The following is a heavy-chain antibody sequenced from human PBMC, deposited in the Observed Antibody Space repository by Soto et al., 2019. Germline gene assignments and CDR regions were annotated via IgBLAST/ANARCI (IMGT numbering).Heavy chain of an antibody. CDR3: ARRPPKYYYDSSGYLVGFDI. D-gene: IGHD3-22*01. CDR1: GGSFSGYN. CDR2: IIHSGSS. Sequence: QVQLQQWGAGLLKPSETLSLTCAVYGGSFSGYNWSWIRQPPGKGLEWIGEIIHSGSSYYNPSLKSRVAISVDTSKNQFSLQLNSVAAADTAVYYCARRPPKYYYDSSGYLVGFDIWGQGTMVTVAS. J-gene: IGHJ3*02. V-gene: IGHV4-34*12.